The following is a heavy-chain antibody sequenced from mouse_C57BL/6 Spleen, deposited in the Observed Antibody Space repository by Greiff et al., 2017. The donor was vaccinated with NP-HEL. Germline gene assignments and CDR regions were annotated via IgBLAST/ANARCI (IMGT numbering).Heavy chain of an antibody. CDR3: ARSPLYAMDY. CDR2: IDPSDSYT. J-gene: IGHJ4*01. Sequence: QVQLQQSGAELVKPGASVKLSCKASGYTFTSYWMQWVKQRPGQGLEWIGEIDPSDSYTNYNQKFKGKATLTVDTSSSTAYMQLSSLTSEDSAVYYCARSPLYAMDYWGQGTSVTVSS. V-gene: IGHV1-50*01. CDR1: GYTFTSYW.